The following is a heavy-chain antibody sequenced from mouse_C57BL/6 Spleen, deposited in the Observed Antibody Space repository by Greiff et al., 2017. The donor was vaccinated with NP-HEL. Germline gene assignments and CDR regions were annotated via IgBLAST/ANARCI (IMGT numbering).Heavy chain of an antibody. CDR1: GYAFSSSW. V-gene: IGHV1-82*01. D-gene: IGHD2-10*02. Sequence: QVQLKASGPELVKPGASVKISCKASGYAFSSSWMNWVKQRPGKGLEWIGRIYPGDGDTNYNGKFKGKATLTADKSSSTAYMQLSSLTSEDSAVYFCATPSKAYWGQGTLVTVSA. CDR2: IYPGDGDT. J-gene: IGHJ3*01. CDR3: ATPSKAY.